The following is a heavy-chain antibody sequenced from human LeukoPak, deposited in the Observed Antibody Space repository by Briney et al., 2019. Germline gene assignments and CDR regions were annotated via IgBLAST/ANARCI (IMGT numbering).Heavy chain of an antibody. Sequence: PSETLSLTCAVYGGSFSGYYWSWIRQPPGKGLEWIGEINHSGSTNYNPSLKSRVTISVDTSKNQFSLKLSSVTAADTAVYYCARGVYSKSWFDPWGQGTLVTVSS. D-gene: IGHD4-11*01. J-gene: IGHJ5*02. CDR1: GGSFSGYY. V-gene: IGHV4-34*01. CDR2: INHSGST. CDR3: ARGVYSKSWFDP.